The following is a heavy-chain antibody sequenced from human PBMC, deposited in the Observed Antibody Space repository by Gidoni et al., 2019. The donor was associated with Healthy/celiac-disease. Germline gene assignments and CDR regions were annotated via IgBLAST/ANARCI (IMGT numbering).Heavy chain of an antibody. CDR3: VRDDWAALDLFDN. Sequence: QVQLVESGGGVVQPGRSLILSCAASGFTFSSYAMHWLRQAPGEGLEWVAVISHDGSNRYYADSVKGRFTISRDNSRNSLYLQMNSLRPEDTALYYCVRDDWAALDLFDNWGQGTLVTVSS. CDR1: GFTFSSYA. V-gene: IGHV3-30-3*01. D-gene: IGHD2-21*01. CDR2: ISHDGSNR. J-gene: IGHJ4*02.